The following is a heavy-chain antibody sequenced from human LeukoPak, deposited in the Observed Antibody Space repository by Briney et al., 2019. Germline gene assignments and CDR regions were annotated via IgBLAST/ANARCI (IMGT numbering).Heavy chain of an antibody. Sequence: ASVKVSCKASGYTFTSYYMHWVRQAPGQGLEWMGGIIPIFGTANYAQKFQGRVTITADESASTAYMELSSLRSEDTAVYYCARSISPTYCGGDCYSLASFDYWGQGTLVTVSS. CDR2: IIPIFGTA. CDR1: GYTFTSYY. D-gene: IGHD2-21*02. J-gene: IGHJ4*02. CDR3: ARSISPTYCGGDCYSLASFDY. V-gene: IGHV1-69*13.